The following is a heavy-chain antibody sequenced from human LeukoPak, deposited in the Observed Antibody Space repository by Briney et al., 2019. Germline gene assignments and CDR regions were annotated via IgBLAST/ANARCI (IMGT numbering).Heavy chain of an antibody. CDR3: ASIGGRGDSSGYDVDY. V-gene: IGHV1-18*01. Sequence: ASVKVSCKASGYTFTSYGISWVRQAPGQGLEWMGWISAYNGNTNYAQKLQGRVTMTTDTSTGTAYMELRSLRSEDTAVYYCASIGGRGDSSGYDVDYWGQGTLVTVSS. CDR2: ISAYNGNT. CDR1: GYTFTSYG. D-gene: IGHD3-22*01. J-gene: IGHJ4*02.